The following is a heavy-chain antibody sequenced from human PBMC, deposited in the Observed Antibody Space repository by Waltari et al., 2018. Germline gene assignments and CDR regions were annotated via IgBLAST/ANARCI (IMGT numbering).Heavy chain of an antibody. CDR1: GYTLTGYY. CDR2: INPNRGGT. CDR3: ARDYFNLGSYLFDY. D-gene: IGHD1-26*01. Sequence: VQLVQSGAEVKKPGASVKVSCKASGYTLTGYYMHWVRQVPGQGLEWMGRINPNRGGTNYAQKFQGRGTRTRYTSISTAYMELSRLRSDDTAVYYCARDYFNLGSYLFDYWGQGTLVTVSS. V-gene: IGHV1-2*06. J-gene: IGHJ4*02.